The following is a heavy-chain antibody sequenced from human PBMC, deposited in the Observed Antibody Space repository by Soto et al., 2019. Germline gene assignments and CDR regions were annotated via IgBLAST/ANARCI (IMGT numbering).Heavy chain of an antibody. V-gene: IGHV3-74*01. Sequence: PGGSLRLSCAASGFTLNSFFMHWVRQAPGKGLMWVSRINNDGSSTTYADSVKGRFTISRDNAKNTLYLQMNSLRADDTAVYFCVRDQDSRGYSVFNQWGQGAQVTVSS. CDR2: INNDGSST. J-gene: IGHJ4*02. CDR3: VRDQDSRGYSVFNQ. CDR1: GFTLNSFF. D-gene: IGHD3-22*01.